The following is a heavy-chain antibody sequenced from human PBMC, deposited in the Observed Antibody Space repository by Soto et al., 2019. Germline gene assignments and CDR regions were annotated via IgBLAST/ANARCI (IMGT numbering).Heavy chain of an antibody. Sequence: QVQLQQWGAGLLKPSETLSLTCAVYGGSFSGYYWSWIRQPPGKGLEWIGEINHSGSTNYNPSLKSRATISVDTSKNQFSLKLSSVTAADTAVYYCARGQGSLLWFGHGPGFDYWGQGTLVTVSS. D-gene: IGHD3-10*01. CDR1: GGSFSGYY. J-gene: IGHJ4*02. CDR2: INHSGST. V-gene: IGHV4-34*01. CDR3: ARGQGSLLWFGHGPGFDY.